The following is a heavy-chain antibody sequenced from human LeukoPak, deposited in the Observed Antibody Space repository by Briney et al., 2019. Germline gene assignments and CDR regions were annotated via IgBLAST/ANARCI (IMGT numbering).Heavy chain of an antibody. CDR1: GFIASSSY. V-gene: IGHV3-66*02. Sequence: GGPLRLSCAASGFIASSSYMNWVRQAPGKGLEWVSVIYTGTSTYYADSVKGRFTISRDDSKNTVYLQMNSLRPEDRGVYYCTRDPQMTSGYGMDVWGQGTTVAVS. J-gene: IGHJ6*02. CDR3: TRDPQMTSGYGMDV. CDR2: IYTGTST. D-gene: IGHD3-22*01.